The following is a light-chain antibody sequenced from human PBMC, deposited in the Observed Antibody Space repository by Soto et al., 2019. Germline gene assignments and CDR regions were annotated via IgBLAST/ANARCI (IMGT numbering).Light chain of an antibody. CDR1: SSDVGKYNL. V-gene: IGLV2-23*01. CDR3: CSYAGSSTWV. CDR2: DGS. Sequence: QSVVTQPASVSVSPGQSITISCTGASSDVGKYNLVSWYQQHPGKAPKLVIFDGSKRPSGISNRFSGSKSGNSASLTISGLQTEDEADYYCCSYAGSSTWVFGPGTKVTVL. J-gene: IGLJ1*01.